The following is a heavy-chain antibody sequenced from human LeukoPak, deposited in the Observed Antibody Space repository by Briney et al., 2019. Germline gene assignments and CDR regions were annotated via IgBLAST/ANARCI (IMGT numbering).Heavy chain of an antibody. Sequence: PGGSLRLSCAASGFTFSSYAMSWVRQAPGKGLEWVSAISGSGGSTYYADSVKGRFTISRDNSKNTLYLQMNSLRAEDTAVYYCAEHGREVSNYDILTGYYLDWFDPWGQGTLVTVSS. CDR2: ISGSGGST. CDR3: AEHGREVSNYDILTGYYLDWFDP. V-gene: IGHV3-23*01. CDR1: GFTFSSYA. D-gene: IGHD3-9*01. J-gene: IGHJ5*02.